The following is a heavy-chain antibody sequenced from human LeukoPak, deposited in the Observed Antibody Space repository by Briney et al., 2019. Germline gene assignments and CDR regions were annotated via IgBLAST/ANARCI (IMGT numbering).Heavy chain of an antibody. CDR1: GGSISSYY. CDR3: ASLGYCSSTSCYWGVDY. Sequence: PSETLSLTCTVSGGSISSYYWSWIRQPPGKGLEWIGYIYYSGSTNYNPSLKSRVTISVDTSKNQFSLKLSSVTAADTAVYYCASLGYCSSTSCYWGVDYWGQGTLVTVSS. J-gene: IGHJ4*02. CDR2: IYYSGST. D-gene: IGHD2-2*01. V-gene: IGHV4-59*01.